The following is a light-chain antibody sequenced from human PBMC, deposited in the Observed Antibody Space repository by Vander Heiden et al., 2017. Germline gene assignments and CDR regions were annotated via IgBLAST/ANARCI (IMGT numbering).Light chain of an antibody. CDR3: MQALQTLFT. CDR1: QSLLHSNGYNY. J-gene: IGKJ3*01. CDR2: LGS. Sequence: IVMTQSPLSLPVTPGEPASISCRSSQSLLHSNGYNYLDWYQQKPEQSPQLLIYLGSNRGSGVPDMFSGSGSGTYFTLKISRVDAEFVGFYYCMQALQTLFTFGPGTKVDIK. V-gene: IGKV2-28*01.